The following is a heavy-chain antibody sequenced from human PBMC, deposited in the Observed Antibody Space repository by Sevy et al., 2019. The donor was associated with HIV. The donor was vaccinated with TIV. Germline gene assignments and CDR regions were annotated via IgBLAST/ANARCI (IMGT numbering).Heavy chain of an antibody. CDR2: ISYDGSNK. V-gene: IGHV3-30*04. J-gene: IGHJ6*02. D-gene: IGHD2-2*01. CDR3: ARDIVVVPAATGGYYYYGMDV. CDR1: GFTFSSYA. Sequence: GGSLRLSCAASGFTFSSYAMHWVRQVPGKGLEWVAVISYDGSNKYYADSVKGRFTISRDNSKNTLYLQMNSLRAEDTAVYYCARDIVVVPAATGGYYYYGMDVWGQGTTVTVSS.